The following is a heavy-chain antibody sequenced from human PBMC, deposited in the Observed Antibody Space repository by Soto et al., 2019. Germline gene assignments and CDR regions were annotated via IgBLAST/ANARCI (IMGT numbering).Heavy chain of an antibody. CDR3: ARAGSYYGSGRVFDY. CDR2: INHSGST. CDR1: GGSFSGYY. V-gene: IGHV4-34*01. J-gene: IGHJ4*02. Sequence: SETLSLTCAVYGGSFSGYYWSWIRQPPGKGLEWIGEINHSGSTNYNPSLKSRVTISVDTSKNQFSLKLSSVTAADTAVYYCARAGSYYGSGRVFDYWGQGTLVTVSS. D-gene: IGHD3-10*01.